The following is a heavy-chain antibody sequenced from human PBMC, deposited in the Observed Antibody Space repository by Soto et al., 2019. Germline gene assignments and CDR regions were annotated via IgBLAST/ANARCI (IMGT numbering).Heavy chain of an antibody. D-gene: IGHD3-22*01. CDR3: ARVSPSYYYDSSGYPALDPRNWFDP. J-gene: IGHJ5*02. V-gene: IGHV3-48*04. Sequence: GGSLRLSCAASGFTFSSYSMNWVRQAPGKGLEWVSYISSSSSTIYYADSVKGRFTISRDDAKNSLYLQMNSLRAEDTAVYYCARVSPSYYYDSSGYPALDPRNWFDPWGQGTLVTVSS. CDR1: GFTFSSYS. CDR2: ISSSSSTI.